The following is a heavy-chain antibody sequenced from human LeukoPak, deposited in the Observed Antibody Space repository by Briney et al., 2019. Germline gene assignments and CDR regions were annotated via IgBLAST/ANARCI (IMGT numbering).Heavy chain of an antibody. Sequence: PPETLSLTCAVYGGSFSGYYWSWVRQPPGKGLEWIGEINHSGSTNYNPSLKSRVTISVDTSKNQFSLKLSSVTAADTAVYYCARILGRRSGWYLGRSYYYYYYGMDVWGQGTTVTVSS. CDR2: INHSGST. J-gene: IGHJ6*02. CDR1: GGSFSGYY. CDR3: ARILGRRSGWYLGRSYYYYYYGMDV. D-gene: IGHD6-19*01. V-gene: IGHV4-34*01.